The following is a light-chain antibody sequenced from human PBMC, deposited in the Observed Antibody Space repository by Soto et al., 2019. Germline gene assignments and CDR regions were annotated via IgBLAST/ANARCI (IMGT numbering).Light chain of an antibody. CDR3: QQYGSSPGLT. J-gene: IGKJ4*01. CDR2: GAS. Sequence: EIVLTQSPGTLSLSPGERATLSCRASQSVSSSYLAWYQQKPGQAPRLLIYGASGRATGIPDRFSGSGSGTDFALTISRLEPEDVAVYYCQQYGSSPGLTFGGGTKVEI. V-gene: IGKV3-20*01. CDR1: QSVSSSY.